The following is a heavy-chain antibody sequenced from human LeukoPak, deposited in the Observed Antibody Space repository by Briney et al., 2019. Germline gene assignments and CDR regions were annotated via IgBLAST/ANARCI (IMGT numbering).Heavy chain of an antibody. CDR2: ISGSGGST. V-gene: IGHV3-23*01. D-gene: IGHD6-19*01. CDR3: AKDLAVAGNMGDY. J-gene: IGHJ4*02. CDR1: GFTFSSYA. Sequence: SGGSLRLSCAASGFTFSSYAMSWVRQAPGKGLEWVSAISGSGGSTYYADSVKGRFTISRDNSKNTLYLQMNSLRAEDTAVYYCAKDLAVAGNMGDYWGQGTLVTVSS.